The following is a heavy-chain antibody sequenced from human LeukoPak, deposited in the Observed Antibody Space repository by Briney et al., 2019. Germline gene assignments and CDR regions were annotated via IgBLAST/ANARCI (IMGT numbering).Heavy chain of an antibody. D-gene: IGHD6-6*01. CDR2: IYYSGST. CDR1: GGSISSYY. J-gene: IGHJ4*02. CDR3: ARVVYSSSSRGGFDY. V-gene: IGHV4-59*01. Sequence: SETLSLTCTVSGGSISSYYWSWIRQPPGKGLEWIGYIYYSGSTNYNPSLKSRVTISVDTSKNQFSLKLSSVTAADTAVYYCARVVYSSSSRGGFDYWGQGTLVTVSS.